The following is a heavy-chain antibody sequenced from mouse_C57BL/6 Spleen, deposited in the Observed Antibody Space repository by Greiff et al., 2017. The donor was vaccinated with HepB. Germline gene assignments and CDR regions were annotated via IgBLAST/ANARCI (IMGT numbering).Heavy chain of an antibody. CDR3: ASGIYYGFAD. D-gene: IGHD2-1*01. CDR2: IRNKANGYTT. CDR1: GFTFTDYY. J-gene: IGHJ3*01. V-gene: IGHV7-3*01. Sequence: DVMLVESGGGLVQPGGSLSLSCAASGFTFTDYYMSWVRQPPGKALEWLGFIRNKANGYTTEYSASVKGRFTISRDNSQSILYLQMNALRAEDSATYYCASGIYYGFADWGQGTLVTVSA.